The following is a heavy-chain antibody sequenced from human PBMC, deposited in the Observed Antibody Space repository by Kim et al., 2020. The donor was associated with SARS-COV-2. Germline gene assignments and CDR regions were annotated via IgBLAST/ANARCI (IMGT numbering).Heavy chain of an antibody. D-gene: IGHD6-19*01. J-gene: IGHJ5*02. Sequence: YNPSFQGQVTISVDKSISTAYLRWSSLKASDTAMYYCASGGWSSSRWFDPWGQGTLVTVSS. V-gene: IGHV5-51*01. CDR3: ASGGWSSSRWFDP.